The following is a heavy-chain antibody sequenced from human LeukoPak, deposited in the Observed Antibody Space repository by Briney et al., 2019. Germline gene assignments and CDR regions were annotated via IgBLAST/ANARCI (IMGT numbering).Heavy chain of an antibody. CDR2: IKEAGSDK. CDR1: GFTFSSYW. D-gene: IGHD1-7*01. J-gene: IGHJ4*02. V-gene: IGHV3-7*04. CDR3: GREVPGGTTSLDC. Sequence: GGSLRHSCAASGFTFSSYWMSWSRQDPGKGLEWVANIKEAGSDKNYVDSVRGRFTISRDNAKNALYLQMNSLRAEDTAVYYCGREVPGGTTSLDCWGQGTVVTVS.